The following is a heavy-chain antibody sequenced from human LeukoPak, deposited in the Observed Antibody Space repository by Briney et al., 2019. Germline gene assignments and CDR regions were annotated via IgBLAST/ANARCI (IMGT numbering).Heavy chain of an antibody. D-gene: IGHD3-22*01. CDR1: GYTFTGYY. CDR2: INPNSGGT. V-gene: IGHV1-2*06. Sequence: ASVKVSCKASGYTFTGYYMHWVRQAPGQGLEWMGRINPNSGGTNYAQKFQGRVTMTRDTSISTAYMELSRLRSDDTAVYYCAGSYDSSGSAFDYWGQGTLVTVSS. CDR3: AGSYDSSGSAFDY. J-gene: IGHJ4*02.